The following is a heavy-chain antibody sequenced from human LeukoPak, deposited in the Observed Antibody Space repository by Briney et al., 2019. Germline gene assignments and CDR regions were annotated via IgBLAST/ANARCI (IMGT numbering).Heavy chain of an antibody. V-gene: IGHV1-69*04. CDR2: IIPILGIA. J-gene: IGHJ4*02. CDR1: GGTFSSYA. Sequence: SVKVSCKASGGTFSSYAISWVRQAPGQGLEWMGRIIPILGIANYAQKFQGRVTITADKSTSTAYMELSSLRSEDTAVYYCARESGDGYNYGYFDYWGQGTLVTVSS. D-gene: IGHD5-24*01. CDR3: ARESGDGYNYGYFDY.